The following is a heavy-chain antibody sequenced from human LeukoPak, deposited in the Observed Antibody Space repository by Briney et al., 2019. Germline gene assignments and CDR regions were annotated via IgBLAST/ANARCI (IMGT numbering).Heavy chain of an antibody. CDR1: GFTFNNSS. CDR2: ISSSSSYT. CDR3: ARTNWGSAPYYYYYMDV. D-gene: IGHD7-27*01. Sequence: GGPLRLSCAASGFTFNNSSMNWVRQAPGKGLEWVSSISSSSSYTYYADSVKGRFTISRDNARNSLFLQMNSLRAEDTAVYYCARTNWGSAPYYYYYMDVWGKGTTVTVSS. J-gene: IGHJ6*03. V-gene: IGHV3-21*01.